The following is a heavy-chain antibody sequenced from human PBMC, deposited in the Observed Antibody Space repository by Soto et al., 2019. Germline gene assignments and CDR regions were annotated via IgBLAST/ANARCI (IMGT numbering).Heavy chain of an antibody. CDR2: IYTSGTT. V-gene: IGHV4-4*08. J-gene: IGHJ4*02. D-gene: IGHD1-26*01. CDR1: GDSVSNRY. Sequence: SETLSLTCTVSGDSVSNRYCSWIRRPPGKGLGWMGSIYTSGTTNYTPPLKSRLTISVDTSKNQFSLKLTSVTAADTAVYYCARHPEVGATRFDNWGQETLVTVSS. CDR3: ARHPEVGATRFDN.